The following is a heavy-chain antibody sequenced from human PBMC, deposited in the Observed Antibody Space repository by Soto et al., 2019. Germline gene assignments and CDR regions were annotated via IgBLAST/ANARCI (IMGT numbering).Heavy chain of an antibody. Sequence: PGGSLRLSCAASGFTFSSYAMHWVRQAPGKGLEWVAVISYDGSNKYYADSVKGRFTISRDNSKNTLYLQMNSLRAEDTAVYYCARVRGEYGGGLDYWGQGTLVTVSS. V-gene: IGHV3-30-3*01. J-gene: IGHJ4*02. CDR2: ISYDGSNK. CDR1: GFTFSSYA. D-gene: IGHD3-16*01. CDR3: ARVRGEYGGGLDY.